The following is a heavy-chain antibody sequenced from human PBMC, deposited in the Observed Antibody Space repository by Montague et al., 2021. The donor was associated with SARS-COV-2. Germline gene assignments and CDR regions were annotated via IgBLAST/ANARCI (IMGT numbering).Heavy chain of an antibody. V-gene: IGHV2-5*02. Sequence: VTPTQTLTLTCTFSGFSLSTSGVGVGWIRQPPGKALEWLALIYWDDDKRYSPSLKSRLTITKDTSKNQVVLTMTNMDPVDTATYYCAHIQSRQWLAGGYFDYWGQGTLVTVSS. CDR1: GFSLSTSGVG. D-gene: IGHD6-19*01. J-gene: IGHJ4*02. CDR2: IYWDDDK. CDR3: AHIQSRQWLAGGYFDY.